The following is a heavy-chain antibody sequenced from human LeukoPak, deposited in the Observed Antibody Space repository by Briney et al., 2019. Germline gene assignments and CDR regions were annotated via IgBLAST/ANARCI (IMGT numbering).Heavy chain of an antibody. Sequence: HPGGSLRLSCAASGFTFSAYWMNWVRQAPGKGLEWVANIKQDGSEKYYVDSVKGRFTISRDNAKNSVYLQMNSLRAEDTAVYFCAGGSGWVTDSWGQGTLVTVSA. CDR2: IKQDGSEK. V-gene: IGHV3-7*01. D-gene: IGHD6-19*01. J-gene: IGHJ4*02. CDR1: GFTFSAYW. CDR3: AGGSGWVTDS.